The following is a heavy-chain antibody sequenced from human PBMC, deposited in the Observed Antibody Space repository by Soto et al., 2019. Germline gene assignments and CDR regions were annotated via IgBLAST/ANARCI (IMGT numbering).Heavy chain of an antibody. V-gene: IGHV4-34*09. Sequence: SETLSLTCAVFGASFIGLYCSCIRQTPGKGLEWIGYIHYSGSTYYNPSLKSRVTISVDTSKNQFSLKLSSVTAADTAVYYCAIAPPEFWSGYFGWFDPWGQGTLVTVSS. J-gene: IGHJ5*02. CDR1: GASFIGLY. CDR2: IHYSGST. CDR3: AIAPPEFWSGYFGWFDP. D-gene: IGHD3-3*01.